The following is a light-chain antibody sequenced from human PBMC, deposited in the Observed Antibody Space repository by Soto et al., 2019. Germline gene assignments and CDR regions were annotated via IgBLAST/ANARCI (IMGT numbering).Light chain of an antibody. CDR2: EVN. Sequence: QSALTQSPSASGSAGHSVTIPCTGTGIDDYDYNFVSWYQHHPGKVPKLIIFEVNKRPSGVPDRFSGSKSGTTASLTVSGLQADDEADYYCSTFAVSPVIFGGGTKLTVL. J-gene: IGLJ2*01. CDR1: GIDDYDYNF. V-gene: IGLV2-8*01. CDR3: STFAVSPVI.